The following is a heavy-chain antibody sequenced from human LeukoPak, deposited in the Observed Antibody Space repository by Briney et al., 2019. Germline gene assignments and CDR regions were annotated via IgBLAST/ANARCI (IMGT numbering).Heavy chain of an antibody. D-gene: IGHD2-8*02. Sequence: PGGSLRLSCAASGFTFSSYAMSWVRQAPGKGLEWVSVVYSGDNTYYADSVKGRFTISRDNSKNTLYLQMNSLRAEDAAVYYCARDREPGTSASRFDYWGQGTLVTVSS. J-gene: IGHJ4*02. CDR2: VYSGDNT. CDR1: GFTFSSYA. V-gene: IGHV3-53*01. CDR3: ARDREPGTSASRFDY.